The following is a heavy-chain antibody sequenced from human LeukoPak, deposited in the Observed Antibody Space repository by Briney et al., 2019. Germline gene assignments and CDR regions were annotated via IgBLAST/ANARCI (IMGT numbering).Heavy chain of an antibody. J-gene: IGHJ5*02. CDR2: VRNKANNYAT. V-gene: IGHV3-73*01. Sequence: GGPLKLSCASSGFTFDDSAVHGLRHSSGGGLEGVGHVRNKANNYATIYAASVEGSFTASRDDSKNTAYLQMNSRKTEDTAVYYCTRQSGSSSWYDDWFDPWGQGTPVTVSS. CDR3: TRQSGSSSWYDDWFDP. CDR1: GFTFDDSA. D-gene: IGHD6-13*01.